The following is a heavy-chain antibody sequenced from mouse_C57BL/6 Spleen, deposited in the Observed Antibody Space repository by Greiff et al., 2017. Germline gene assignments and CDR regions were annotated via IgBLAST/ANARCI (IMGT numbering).Heavy chain of an antibody. V-gene: IGHV5-9-1*02. D-gene: IGHD2-1*01. Sequence: EVNVVESGEGLVKPGGSLKLSCAASGFTFSSYAMSWVRQTPEKRLEWVAYISSGGDYIYYADTVKGRFTISRDNARNTLYLQMSSLKSEDTAMYYCTRRGDLLLWYAMDYWGQGTSVTVSS. CDR2: ISSGGDYI. CDR3: TRRGDLLLWYAMDY. CDR1: GFTFSSYA. J-gene: IGHJ4*01.